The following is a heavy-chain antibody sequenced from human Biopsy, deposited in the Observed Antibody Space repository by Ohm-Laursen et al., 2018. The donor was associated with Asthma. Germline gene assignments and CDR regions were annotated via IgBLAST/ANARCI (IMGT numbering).Heavy chain of an antibody. D-gene: IGHD2-15*01. CDR1: GYTFNSAG. CDR2: IIPMFGTT. Sequence: SVTVSCKTSGYTFNSAGISWVRQAPGQGLEWMGGIIPMFGTTNYAQKFQGRVTITADESTSTAYMELSSLRSDDTAVYYCARPTYCSGSSCINNYYYALDVWGQGTTVTVSS. J-gene: IGHJ6*02. CDR3: ARPTYCSGSSCINNYYYALDV. V-gene: IGHV1-69*13.